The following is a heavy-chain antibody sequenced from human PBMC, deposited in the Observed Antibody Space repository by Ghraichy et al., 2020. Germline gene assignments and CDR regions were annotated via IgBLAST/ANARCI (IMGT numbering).Heavy chain of an antibody. D-gene: IGHD3-22*01. V-gene: IGHV2-70*11. Sequence: QTLSLTCTFSGFSLSTSGMCVSWIRQPPGKALEWLARIDWDDDKYYSTSLKTRLTISKDTSKNQVVLTMTNMDPVDTATYYCARSVNYYDSSGYDHFDYWGQGTLVTVSS. CDR2: IDWDDDK. CDR1: GFSLSTSGMC. J-gene: IGHJ4*02. CDR3: ARSVNYYDSSGYDHFDY.